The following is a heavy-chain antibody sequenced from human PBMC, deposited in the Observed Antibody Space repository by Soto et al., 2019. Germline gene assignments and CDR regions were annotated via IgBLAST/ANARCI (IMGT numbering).Heavy chain of an antibody. CDR3: SRGFQSFDY. V-gene: IGHV4-31*03. CDR2: IYYSGST. CDR1: GGSISSCGYY. J-gene: IGHJ4*02. Sequence: QVHLQESGPGLVKPSQTLSLTCTVSGGSISSCGYYWSWIRQHPGKGMEWIGYIYYSGSTYYNPSLQSRVTISVDTSKNPFALKRSSVTAADTAVYSGSRGFQSFDYWGQGTLVTVSS.